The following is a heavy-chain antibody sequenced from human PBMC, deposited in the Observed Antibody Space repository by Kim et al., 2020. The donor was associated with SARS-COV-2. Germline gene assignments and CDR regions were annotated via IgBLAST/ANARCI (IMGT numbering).Heavy chain of an antibody. Sequence: NYNPSLKSRVTISVDTSKNQFSLKLSSVTAADTAVYYCARQVNWNDRLDYWGQGTLVTVSS. V-gene: IGHV4-59*08. CDR3: ARQVNWNDRLDY. D-gene: IGHD1-20*01. J-gene: IGHJ4*02.